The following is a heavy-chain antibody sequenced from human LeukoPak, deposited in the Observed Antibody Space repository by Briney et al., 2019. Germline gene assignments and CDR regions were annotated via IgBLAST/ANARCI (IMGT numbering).Heavy chain of an antibody. D-gene: IGHD6-19*01. V-gene: IGHV3-21*01. CDR1: GFTFNNYA. CDR3: ARNPVAGMSWYFDL. Sequence: PGGSLRLSCSASGFTFNNYAMLWVRQAPGKGLEWVSSLSKSSEYVKYVDSVEGRFSMSREDARTSVYLQMHNLRAEDTAVYYCARNPVAGMSWYFDLWGRGTQVTVSS. CDR2: LSKSSEYV. J-gene: IGHJ2*01.